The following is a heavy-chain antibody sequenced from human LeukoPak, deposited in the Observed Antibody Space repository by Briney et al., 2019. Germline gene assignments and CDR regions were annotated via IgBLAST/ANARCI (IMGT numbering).Heavy chain of an antibody. CDR1: GFSVSGYW. J-gene: IGHJ4*02. CDR2: IKEDGSEK. CDR3: ARRYFDY. V-gene: IGHV3-7*03. Sequence: PGGSLRLSCGASGFSVSGYWMSWVRQAPGKGLEWVANIKEDGSEKYYVDSVRGRFTISRDNAKNALYLQMSSLRAEDTAIYYCARRYFDYWGQGTLVTVSS.